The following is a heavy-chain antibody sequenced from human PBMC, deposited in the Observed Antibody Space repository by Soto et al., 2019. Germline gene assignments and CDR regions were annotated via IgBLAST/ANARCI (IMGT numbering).Heavy chain of an antibody. CDR1: GGSISSSSYY. CDR3: ARGTGTNDY. J-gene: IGHJ4*02. CDR2: IYYSGST. D-gene: IGHD1-1*01. Sequence: QLQLQESGPGLVKPSETLSLTCTVSGGSISSSSYYWGWIRPPPGKGLERIGSIYYSGSTYYNPSLKSRVTISVDTSNNQFSLKLSSVTAADTAVYYGARGTGTNDYWGQGTLVTVCS. V-gene: IGHV4-39*01.